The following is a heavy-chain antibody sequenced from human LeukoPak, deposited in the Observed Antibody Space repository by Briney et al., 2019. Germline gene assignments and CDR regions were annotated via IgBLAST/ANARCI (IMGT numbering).Heavy chain of an antibody. D-gene: IGHD3-9*01. Sequence: PVGSLRLSCGASGFTFSSYAMSWVRQAPGKGLEWVSAISGSGGSTYYADSVKGRFTISRDNSKNTLYLQVNSLRAEDTAVYYCAKVILTGYYFGYWGQGTLVTVSS. V-gene: IGHV3-23*01. CDR1: GFTFSSYA. CDR3: AKVILTGYYFGY. J-gene: IGHJ4*02. CDR2: ISGSGGST.